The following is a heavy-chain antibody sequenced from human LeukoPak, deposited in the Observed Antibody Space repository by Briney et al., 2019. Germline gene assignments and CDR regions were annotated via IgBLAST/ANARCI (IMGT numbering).Heavy chain of an antibody. D-gene: IGHD3-16*01. CDR2: IRHDGSIK. J-gene: IGHJ4*02. CDR1: GFIFSTYG. CDR3: AKDSLADIDF. Sequence: GGSLRLSCAASGFIFSTYGMYWVRQAPGKGLEWVAFIRHDGSIKNYADSVKGRSTISRDNSKNTLYLQMNSLRAEDTAVYYCAKDSLADIDFWGQGTLVTVSS. V-gene: IGHV3-30*02.